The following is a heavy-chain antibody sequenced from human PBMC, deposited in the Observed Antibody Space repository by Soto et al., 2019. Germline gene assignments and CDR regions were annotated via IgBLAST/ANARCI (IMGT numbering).Heavy chain of an antibody. J-gene: IGHJ6*02. CDR3: ARYGVYYDSSGPEHVYYGMDV. V-gene: IGHV1-18*01. CDR1: GYTFTSYG. D-gene: IGHD3-22*01. Sequence: GASVKVSCKASGYTFTSYGISWVRQAPGQGLEWMGWISAYNGNTNYAQKLQGRVTMTTDTSTSTAYMELRSLRSDDTAVYYCARYGVYYDSSGPEHVYYGMDVWGQGTTVTVSS. CDR2: ISAYNGNT.